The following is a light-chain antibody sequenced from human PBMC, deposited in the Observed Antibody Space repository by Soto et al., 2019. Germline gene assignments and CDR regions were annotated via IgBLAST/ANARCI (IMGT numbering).Light chain of an antibody. J-gene: IGLJ1*01. Sequence: QSALTQPASVSGSPGQSITISCTGTSSDVGSYNLVSWYQQHPGKAPKLMIYEGSKRPSGVSNRFSGSKSGNTASLTISGLQAEDEADYYCSSYTSSSTLDVFGTGTQLTVL. CDR3: SSYTSSSTLDV. CDR2: EGS. CDR1: SSDVGSYNL. V-gene: IGLV2-14*02.